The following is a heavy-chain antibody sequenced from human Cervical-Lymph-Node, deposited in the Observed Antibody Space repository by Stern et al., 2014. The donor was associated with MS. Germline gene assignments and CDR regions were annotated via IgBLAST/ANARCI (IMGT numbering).Heavy chain of an antibody. V-gene: IGHV1-69*06. J-gene: IGHJ4*02. CDR1: GGTFNTHV. D-gene: IGHD5-12*01. CDR3: ANRDMGYTYGRHDY. CDR2: YVPLFGTP. Sequence: QVQLVQSGAEVKKPGSSVKVSCKASGGTFNTHVISWVRQARGQGLEWMGGYVPLFGTPDYAQNVQGRVLISANNSTSTVHMVLSSLNREDTVIYCCANRDMGYTYGRHDYWGQGTLVTVS.